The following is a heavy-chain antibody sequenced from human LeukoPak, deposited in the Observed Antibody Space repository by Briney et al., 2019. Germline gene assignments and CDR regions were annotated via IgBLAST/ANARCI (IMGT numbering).Heavy chain of an antibody. D-gene: IGHD3-10*01. CDR1: GGSTSRHN. Sequence: SETLSLTCDDPGGSTSRHNWASIRLPAGKGLEWIGRVHASGSPDYSPSLKSRVTMSVDTSKNQVSLRLSSMTAAYTAVHFCARESYNADSFISGGWFDPWGQGIRVTVSS. J-gene: IGHJ5*02. CDR3: ARESYNADSFISGGWFDP. V-gene: IGHV4-4*07. CDR2: VHASGSP.